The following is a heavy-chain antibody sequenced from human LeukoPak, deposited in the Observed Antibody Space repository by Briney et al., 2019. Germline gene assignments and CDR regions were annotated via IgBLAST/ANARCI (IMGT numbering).Heavy chain of an antibody. Sequence: ASVKVSCKASGYTFTGYYIHWVRQAPGQGLEWMGWINPNSGGTDYAQNFQGSITMTRDTSISTAYMELSRLRSDDTAVYYCATTRRYYYDSSGPDAFDLWGQGTMVTVSS. CDR2: INPNSGGT. CDR3: ATTRRYYYDSSGPDAFDL. CDR1: GYTFTGYY. J-gene: IGHJ3*01. V-gene: IGHV1-2*02. D-gene: IGHD3-22*01.